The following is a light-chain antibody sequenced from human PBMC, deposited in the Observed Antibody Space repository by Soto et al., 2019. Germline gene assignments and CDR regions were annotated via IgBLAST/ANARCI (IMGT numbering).Light chain of an antibody. CDR1: SSNIGSNT. J-gene: IGLJ3*02. CDR3: AAWDDSLNGWV. Sequence: QSVLTQPPSASGTPGQRVTISCSGSSSNIGSNTVNWYQQLPGTAPKLLIYSNNQRPSGVPDLFSGSNSGTAASPAISGLHAEDEADYYCAAWDDSLNGWVFGGGTKLTVL. V-gene: IGLV1-44*01. CDR2: SNN.